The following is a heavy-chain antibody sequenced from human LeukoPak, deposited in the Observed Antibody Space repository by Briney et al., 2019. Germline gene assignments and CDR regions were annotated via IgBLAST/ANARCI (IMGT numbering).Heavy chain of an antibody. CDR2: ISSSSSYI. Sequence: GGSLRLSCAASGFTFGSSAMSWVRQAPGKGLEWVSSISSSSSYIYYADSVKGRFTISRDNAKNSLYLQMNSLRAEDTAVYYCARDPRGYCSGGSCHKPYYFDYWGQGTLVTVSS. D-gene: IGHD2-15*01. CDR3: ARDPRGYCSGGSCHKPYYFDY. CDR1: GFTFGSSA. V-gene: IGHV3-21*01. J-gene: IGHJ4*02.